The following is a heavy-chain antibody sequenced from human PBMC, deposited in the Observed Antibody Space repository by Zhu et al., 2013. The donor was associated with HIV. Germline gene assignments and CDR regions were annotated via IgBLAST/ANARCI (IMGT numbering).Heavy chain of an antibody. D-gene: IGHD6-13*01. Sequence: QVQLVQSGAEVKKPGASVKVSCKASGYTFTGYYMHWVRQAPGQGLEWMGWINPNSGGTNYAQKFQGRVTMTRDTSISTAYMELSRLRSDDTAVYYCASPPLYSSSWIPLNYWGQGTLVTVSS. CDR1: GYTFTGYY. CDR2: INPNSGGT. V-gene: IGHV1-2*02. CDR3: ASPPLYSSSWIPLNY. J-gene: IGHJ4*02.